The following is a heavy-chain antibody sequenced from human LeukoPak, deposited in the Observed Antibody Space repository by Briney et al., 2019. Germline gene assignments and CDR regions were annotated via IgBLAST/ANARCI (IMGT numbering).Heavy chain of an antibody. V-gene: IGHV3-74*01. CDR1: GFTFSNYW. Sequence: RGSLRLSCAASGFTFSNYWMHWVRQAPGKGLVWVSRINTDGSSTSYAYSVKGRFTISRDNAKNTLYLQMNSLRAEDTAVYYCARDEGLRYFDWLPLDYWGQGILVTVSS. D-gene: IGHD3-9*01. J-gene: IGHJ4*02. CDR3: ARDEGLRYFDWLPLDY. CDR2: INTDGSST.